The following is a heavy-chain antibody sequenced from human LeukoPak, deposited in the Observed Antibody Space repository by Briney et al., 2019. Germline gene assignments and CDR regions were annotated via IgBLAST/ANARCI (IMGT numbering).Heavy chain of an antibody. Sequence: PGGSLRLSCAASGFTSSSYTMNWVRQAPGKGLEWVSSISSGTSYIYSADSVKGRFTISRDNAKNSLYLQMNSLRADDTAVYYCVKDDVGNFDYWGQGTLVTVSS. CDR3: VKDDVGNFDY. V-gene: IGHV3-21*01. CDR2: ISSGTSYI. CDR1: GFTSSSYT. J-gene: IGHJ4*02. D-gene: IGHD2-15*01.